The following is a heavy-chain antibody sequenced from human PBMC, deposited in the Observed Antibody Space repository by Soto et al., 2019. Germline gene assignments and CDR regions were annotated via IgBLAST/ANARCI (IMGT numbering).Heavy chain of an antibody. CDR3: VKDRDSNSWPSRDV. CDR1: GYTFTRNG. V-gene: IGHV1-18*01. D-gene: IGHD3-22*01. CDR2: ISPNSGNT. Sequence: QVHLVQSGAEVKKPGASVNVSCKTSGYTFTRNGISWVRQAPGQGLEWMGWISPNSGNTRYAQKLQDRVIMTTDTSTSTAYMELRSLRSDDTAVYYCVKDRDSNSWPSRDVWGPGTTLTVSS. J-gene: IGHJ6*02.